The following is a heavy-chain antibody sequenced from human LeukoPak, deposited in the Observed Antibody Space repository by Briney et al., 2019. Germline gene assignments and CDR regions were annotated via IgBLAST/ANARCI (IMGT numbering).Heavy chain of an antibody. Sequence: GGSLRLSCAASGFTFSSYGMPWVRQAPGKGLEWVAFIRYDGSNKYYAGSVKGRFTISRDNSKNTLYLQMNSLRAEDTAVYYCAKDGDGSRPVLWGQGTLVTVSS. J-gene: IGHJ4*02. D-gene: IGHD5-24*01. CDR2: IRYDGSNK. CDR1: GFTFSSYG. CDR3: AKDGDGSRPVL. V-gene: IGHV3-30*02.